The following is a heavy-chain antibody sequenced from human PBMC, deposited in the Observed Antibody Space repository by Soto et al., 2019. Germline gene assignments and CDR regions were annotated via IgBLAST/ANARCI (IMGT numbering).Heavy chain of an antibody. V-gene: IGHV1-69*13. J-gene: IGHJ6*02. CDR3: ASPSRALGYCSSTSCRHDYYYYYGMDV. D-gene: IGHD2-2*01. CDR2: IIPIFGTA. Sequence: SVKVSCKASGGTFSSYAISWVRQAPGQGLEWMGGIIPIFGTANHAQKFQGRVTITADESTSTAYMELSSLRSEDTAVYYCASPSRALGYCSSTSCRHDYYYYYGMDVWGQGTTVTVSS. CDR1: GGTFSSYA.